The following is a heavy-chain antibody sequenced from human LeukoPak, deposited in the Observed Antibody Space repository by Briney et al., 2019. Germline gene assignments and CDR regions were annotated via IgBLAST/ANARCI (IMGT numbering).Heavy chain of an antibody. J-gene: IGHJ3*02. CDR2: ISSSSSYI. CDR3: ARGGRFGERAAFDI. Sequence: GGSLRLSCAASGFTFSSYSMNWVRQAPGKGLEWVSSISSSSSYIYYADSVKGRFTISRDNAKNSLYLQMNSLRAEDTAVYYCARGGRFGERAAFDIWGQGTMVTVSS. CDR1: GFTFSSYS. V-gene: IGHV3-21*01. D-gene: IGHD3-10*01.